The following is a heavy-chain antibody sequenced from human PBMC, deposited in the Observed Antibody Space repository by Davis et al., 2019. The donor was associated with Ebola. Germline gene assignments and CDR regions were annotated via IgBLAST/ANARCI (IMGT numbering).Heavy chain of an antibody. D-gene: IGHD1-1*01. Sequence: GESLKISCAASGFTLSYYWMHWVRQAPGKGLVLVSHNSSDGNTINYADYVKGRFTISRDDAKNTLYLQMDTLRADDTAVYYCARGLLQLQRSTLDVWGQGTTVTVSS. CDR1: GFTLSYYW. V-gene: IGHV3-74*01. J-gene: IGHJ6*02. CDR3: ARGLLQLQRSTLDV. CDR2: NSSDGNTI.